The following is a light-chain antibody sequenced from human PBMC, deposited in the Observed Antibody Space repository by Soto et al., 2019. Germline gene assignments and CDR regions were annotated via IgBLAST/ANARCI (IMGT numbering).Light chain of an antibody. V-gene: IGLV3-21*02. CDR2: DDI. CDR3: QVWDSSTDHVI. J-gene: IGLJ2*01. Sequence: SYELTQPPSVSVAPGQTARITCGGNNIGGRSVHWYQQKPGQAPMLVVYDDIDRPSGIPERFSGSNSGNTATLTISRVEAGDEADYYCQVWDSSTDHVIFGGGTQLTVL. CDR1: NIGGRS.